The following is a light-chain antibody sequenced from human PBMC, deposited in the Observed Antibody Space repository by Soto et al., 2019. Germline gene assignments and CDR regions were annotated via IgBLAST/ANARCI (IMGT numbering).Light chain of an antibody. CDR1: QSVSSSY. J-gene: IGKJ1*01. CDR2: GAS. CDR3: QQYGSSPKT. Sequence: EIVLTQSPGTLSLSPGERATLSCRASQSVSSSYLAWYQQKPGQAPRLLIYGASSRATGIPERFSGSGSGTDFTITISRLGPEAFKVYYCQQYGSSPKTFGQGTKVEIK. V-gene: IGKV3-20*01.